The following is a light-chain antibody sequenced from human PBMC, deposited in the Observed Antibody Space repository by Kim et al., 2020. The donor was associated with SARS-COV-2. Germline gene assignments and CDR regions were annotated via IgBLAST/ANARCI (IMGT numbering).Light chain of an antibody. J-gene: IGLJ1*01. CDR1: SLRSYY. CDR2: GKN. Sequence: GQTGRITCQGDSLRSYYASWYQQKPGQAPVLVIYGKNNRPSGIPDRFSGSSSGNTASLTITGAQAEDEADYYCNSRDSSVNPLLYVFGTGTKVTVL. CDR3: NSRDSSVNPLLYV. V-gene: IGLV3-19*01.